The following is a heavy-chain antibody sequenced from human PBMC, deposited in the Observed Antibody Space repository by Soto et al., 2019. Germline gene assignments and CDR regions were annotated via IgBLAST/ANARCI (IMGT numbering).Heavy chain of an antibody. CDR3: ARDHQYYDFWSGYYIRGIFDY. D-gene: IGHD3-3*01. Sequence: GGSLRLSCAASGFTFSSYGMHWVRQAPGKGLEWVAVIWYDGSNKYYADSVKGRFTISRDNSKNTLYLQMNSLRAEDTAVYYCARDHQYYDFWSGYYIRGIFDYWGQGTLVTVSS. CDR1: GFTFSSYG. J-gene: IGHJ4*02. V-gene: IGHV3-33*01. CDR2: IWYDGSNK.